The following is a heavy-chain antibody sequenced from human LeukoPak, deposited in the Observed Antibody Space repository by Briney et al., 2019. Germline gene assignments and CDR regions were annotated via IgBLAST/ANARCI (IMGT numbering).Heavy chain of an antibody. CDR3: ARDIYSSDYYVN. CDR2: INQDGSEK. CDR1: GFTFSSYW. J-gene: IGHJ4*02. D-gene: IGHD3-22*01. Sequence: PGGSLRLSCAVSGFTFSSYWMSWVRQAPRKGLEWVANINQDGSEKYYVDSAKGRVTISRDNAKNSLYLQMNSLRAEDTAVYYCARDIYSSDYYVNWGQGTLVTVSS. V-gene: IGHV3-7*03.